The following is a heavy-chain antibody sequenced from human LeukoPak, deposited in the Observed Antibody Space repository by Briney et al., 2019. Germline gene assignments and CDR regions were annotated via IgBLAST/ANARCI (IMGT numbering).Heavy chain of an antibody. Sequence: ASVKVSCKASGYTFTSYGISWVRQAPGQGLEWMGWSSAYNGNTNYAQKLLGRVTMATDTSTSTAYMELRSLRSDDTAVYYCARGSTNVVATDWFDQWGQGTLVTVSS. CDR2: SSAYNGNT. D-gene: IGHD2-15*01. V-gene: IGHV1-18*04. CDR1: GYTFTSYG. CDR3: ARGSTNVVATDWFDQ. J-gene: IGHJ5*02.